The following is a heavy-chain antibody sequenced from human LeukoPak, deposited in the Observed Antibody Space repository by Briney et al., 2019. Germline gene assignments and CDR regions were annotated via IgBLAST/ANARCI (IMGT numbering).Heavy chain of an antibody. CDR3: ARVGDQRGLDY. V-gene: IGHV4-59*01. J-gene: IGHJ4*02. CDR2: IYYSGST. Sequence: SETLSLTCTVSGGSISSYYWSWIRQPPGKGLEWTGYIYYSGSTNYNPSLKSRVTISVDTSKNQFSLKLSSVTAADTAVYYCARVGDQRGLDYWGQGTLVTVSS. CDR1: GGSISSYY. D-gene: IGHD2-21*02.